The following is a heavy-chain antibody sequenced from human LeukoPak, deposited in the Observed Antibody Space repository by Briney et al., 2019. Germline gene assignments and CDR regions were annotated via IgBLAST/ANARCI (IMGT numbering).Heavy chain of an antibody. CDR3: ARSCSGGSCYWKFDP. CDR2: IIPIFGIA. CDR1: GRTFSSYA. Sequence: SVKVSCKASGRTFSSYAISWVRQAPGQGLEWMGRIIPIFGIANYAQKFQGRVTITADKSTSTAYMELSSLRSEDTAVYYCARSCSGGSCYWKFDPWGQGTLVTVSS. D-gene: IGHD2-15*01. V-gene: IGHV1-69*04. J-gene: IGHJ5*02.